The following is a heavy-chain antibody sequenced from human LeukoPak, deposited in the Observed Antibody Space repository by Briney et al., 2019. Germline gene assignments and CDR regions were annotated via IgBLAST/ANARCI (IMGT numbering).Heavy chain of an antibody. CDR2: IYYSGST. Sequence: PSETLSLTCTVSGGSISSSSYYWGWIRQPPGKGLEWIGSIYYSGSTCYNPSLKSRVTISVDTSKNQFSLKLSSVTVADTAVYYCARSGLLWFGSFDYWGQGTLVTVSS. CDR1: GGSISSSSYY. D-gene: IGHD3-10*01. J-gene: IGHJ4*02. CDR3: ARSGLLWFGSFDY. V-gene: IGHV4-39*01.